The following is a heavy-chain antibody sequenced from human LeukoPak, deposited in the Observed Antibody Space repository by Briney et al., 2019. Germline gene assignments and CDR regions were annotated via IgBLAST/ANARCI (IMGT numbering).Heavy chain of an antibody. Sequence: GGSLRLSCAASGFTFSSQWMSWVRQAPGKGLEWVANIKEGGSEKSYVDSVKGRFTISRDNAKNSLYLQMNSLRAEDTAVYYCARAFSWGQGTLVTASS. V-gene: IGHV3-7*01. CDR3: ARAFS. CDR2: IKEGGSEK. D-gene: IGHD3-16*01. J-gene: IGHJ5*02. CDR1: GFTFSSQW.